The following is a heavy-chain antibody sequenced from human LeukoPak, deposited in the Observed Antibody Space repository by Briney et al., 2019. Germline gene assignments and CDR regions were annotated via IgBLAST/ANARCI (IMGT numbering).Heavy chain of an antibody. CDR2: IKSETDGGTT. CDR1: GFTFSNAW. Sequence: GGSLRLSCAASGFTFSNAWMSWVRQAPGKGLEWVGRIKSETDGGTTDYAAPVKGRFTISRDDSKNTLYLQMNSLKTEDTAVYYCVVVVPAANDAFDIWGQGTMVTVSS. D-gene: IGHD2-2*01. J-gene: IGHJ3*02. CDR3: VVVVPAANDAFDI. V-gene: IGHV3-15*01.